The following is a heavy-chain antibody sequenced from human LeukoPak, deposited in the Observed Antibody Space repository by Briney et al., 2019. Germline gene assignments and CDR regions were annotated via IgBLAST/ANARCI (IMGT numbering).Heavy chain of an antibody. CDR2: IYYSGST. CDR1: GGSISSSSYY. Sequence: SETLSLTCTVSGGSISSSSYYWGWIRQPPGKGLEWIGSIYYSGSTYYNPSLKSRVTISVDTSKDQFSLKLSSVTAADTAVYYCARRRYYDSSGCFDYWGQGTLVTVSS. J-gene: IGHJ4*02. D-gene: IGHD3-22*01. V-gene: IGHV4-39*01. CDR3: ARRRYYDSSGCFDY.